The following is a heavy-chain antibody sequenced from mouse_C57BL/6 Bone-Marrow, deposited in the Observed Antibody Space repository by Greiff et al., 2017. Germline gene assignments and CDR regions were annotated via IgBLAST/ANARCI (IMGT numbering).Heavy chain of an antibody. V-gene: IGHV1-7*01. CDR3: ARFRGYYVLGYFDV. Sequence: VQRVESGAELAKPGASVKLSCKASGYTFTNYWMHWVKQRPGQGLEWIGYINPSSGSTTYNQKFKDKATLTADKSSSTAYMQLISLTYEDSAVYYGARFRGYYVLGYFDVWGTGTTVTVSS. CDR2: INPSSGST. J-gene: IGHJ1*03. CDR1: GYTFTNYW. D-gene: IGHD2-3*01.